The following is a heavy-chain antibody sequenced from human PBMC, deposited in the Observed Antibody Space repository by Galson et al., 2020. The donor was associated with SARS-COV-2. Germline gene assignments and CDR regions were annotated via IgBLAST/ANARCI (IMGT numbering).Heavy chain of an antibody. J-gene: IGHJ4*02. D-gene: IGHD6-19*01. V-gene: IGHV3-64D*09. CDR3: LSYSSTRHGY. Sequence: RESLRPSCSASGFTFSNYAMHWVRQAPGNGLQYVSAMSSTGGTSFYADSVNGRFTMSRDKSKNTFYLQMTGLRVEDTAFYYCLSYSSTRHGYWGQGTLVTVSS. CDR2: MSSTGGTS. CDR1: GFTFSNYA.